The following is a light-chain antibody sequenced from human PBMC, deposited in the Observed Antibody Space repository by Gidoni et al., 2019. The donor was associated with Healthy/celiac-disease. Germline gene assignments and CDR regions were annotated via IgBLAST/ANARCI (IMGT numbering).Light chain of an antibody. CDR1: NIGSKS. CDR2: DDS. CDR3: QVWVGGV. J-gene: IGLJ2*01. Sequence: SYVLTQPPSVSVAPGQTARITCGGNNIGSKSVHWYQQKPGQAPVLVVYDDSDRPSGIPDRFSGSNSGNTATLTISRVEAGDEADYYCQVWVGGVFGGGTKLTVL. V-gene: IGLV3-21*02.